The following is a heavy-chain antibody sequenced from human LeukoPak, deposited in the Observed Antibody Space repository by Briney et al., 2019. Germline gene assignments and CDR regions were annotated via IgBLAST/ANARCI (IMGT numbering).Heavy chain of an antibody. V-gene: IGHV3-30*18. J-gene: IGHJ4*02. CDR2: MSYHGSNE. D-gene: IGHD5-12*01. CDR3: AKEMGRGLVGNMDYFNY. CDR1: GFPFSSYG. Sequence: PGRSLRLSCAASGFPFSSYGMHWVRQAPGKGLEWVAVMSYHGSNEYYADSAKGRFTISRDNSKNMLFLQMNSLRADDTAVYYCAKEMGRGLVGNMDYFNYWGQETLVTVSS.